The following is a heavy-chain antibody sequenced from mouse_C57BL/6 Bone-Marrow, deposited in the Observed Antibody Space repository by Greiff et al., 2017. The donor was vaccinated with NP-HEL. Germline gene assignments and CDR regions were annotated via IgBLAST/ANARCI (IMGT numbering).Heavy chain of an antibody. V-gene: IGHV1-26*01. CDR3: ARCYGSSTRYFDV. Sequence: VQLQQSGPELVKPGASVKISCKASGYTFTDYYMNWVKQSHGKSLEWIGDINPNNGGTSYNQKFKGKATLTVDKSSSTAYMELRSLASEDSEVYCCARCYGSSTRYFDVWGTGTTVTVSS. CDR1: GYTFTDYY. J-gene: IGHJ1*03. D-gene: IGHD1-1*01. CDR2: INPNNGGT.